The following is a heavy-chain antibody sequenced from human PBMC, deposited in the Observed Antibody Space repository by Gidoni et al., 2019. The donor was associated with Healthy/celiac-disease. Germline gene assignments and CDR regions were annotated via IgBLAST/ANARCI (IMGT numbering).Heavy chain of an antibody. J-gene: IGHJ3*02. Sequence: AASGFTFSSYDMHWVRQAPGKGLEWVALIWYDGSNKYYADSVKGRLTISRDNSKNTLYLQMNSLRAEDTAVYYCARNYDSSGHYLDDFDIWGQGTKVTVSS. CDR1: GFTFSSYD. CDR2: IWYDGSNK. D-gene: IGHD3-22*01. CDR3: ARNYDSSGHYLDDFDI. V-gene: IGHV3-33*01.